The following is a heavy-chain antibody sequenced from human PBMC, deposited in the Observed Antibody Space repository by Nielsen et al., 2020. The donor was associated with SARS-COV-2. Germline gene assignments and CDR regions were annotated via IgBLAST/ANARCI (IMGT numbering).Heavy chain of an antibody. CDR1: GFSLSTSGMC. CDR2: IDWDDDK. Sequence: SGPTLVKPPQTLTLTCTFSGFSLSTSGMCVSWIRQPPGKALEWLARIDWDDDKYYSTSLKTRLTISKDTSKNQVVLTMTNMDPVDTATYYCARTNAFSYYYGMDVWGQGTTVTVSS. V-gene: IGHV2-70*11. CDR3: ARTNAFSYYYGMDV. J-gene: IGHJ6*02.